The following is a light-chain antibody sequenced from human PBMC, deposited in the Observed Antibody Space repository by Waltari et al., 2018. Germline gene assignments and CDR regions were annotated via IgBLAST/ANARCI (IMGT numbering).Light chain of an antibody. V-gene: IGLV3-21*02. J-gene: IGLJ2*01. CDR3: QVWDSDGDYVV. CDR2: DDT. Sequence: SYVLTQPPSVSVAPGQTARITRGGSDIGDKRVHWYQHKTGQPPLLVVYDDTDRPSGIPGRISGSNSGYTATLSITRVEAGDEADYYCQVWDSDGDYVVFGGGTKLIVL. CDR1: DIGDKR.